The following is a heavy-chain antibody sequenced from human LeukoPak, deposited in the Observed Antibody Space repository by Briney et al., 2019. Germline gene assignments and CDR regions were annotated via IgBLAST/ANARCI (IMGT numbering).Heavy chain of an antibody. D-gene: IGHD2-15*01. Sequence: ASVKVSCKASGCTFTSYDINWVRQATGQGLEWMGWMNPNSGNTGYAQKFQGRVTMTRNTSISTAYMELSSLRSEDTAVYYCARVVCSGGSCYMGDGVYFDYWGQGTLVTVSS. CDR2: MNPNSGNT. CDR1: GCTFTSYD. J-gene: IGHJ4*02. CDR3: ARVVCSGGSCYMGDGVYFDY. V-gene: IGHV1-8*01.